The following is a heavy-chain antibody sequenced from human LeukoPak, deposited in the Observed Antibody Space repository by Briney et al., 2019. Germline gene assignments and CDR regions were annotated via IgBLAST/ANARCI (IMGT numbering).Heavy chain of an antibody. J-gene: IGHJ6*02. CDR2: IHYSGRP. Sequence: SETLSLTCTVSGGSISGHYWTWIRQPPGKGLEWIGQIHYSGRPDYNPSLKSRVTISVDTSKNQLSLKVTSVAGADTAVYYCARFGVDYDMDVWGQGTTVTVSS. D-gene: IGHD3-16*01. CDR3: ARFGVDYDMDV. V-gene: IGHV4-59*11. CDR1: GGSISGHY.